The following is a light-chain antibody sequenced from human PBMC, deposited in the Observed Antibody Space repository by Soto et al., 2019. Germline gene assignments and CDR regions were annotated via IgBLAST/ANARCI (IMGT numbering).Light chain of an antibody. CDR1: QDISYY. J-gene: IGKJ2*01. Sequence: DIQMTQSPSSLSVSVGDRVTITCQASQDISYYLNWYQQKPGKAPKLLIYDESNLQTGVPSRFSGSGSGTEFSFTISSLQPEDIATYYCQQYDTLPPMYTFGQGTKVEIK. CDR3: QQYDTLPPMYT. CDR2: DES. V-gene: IGKV1-33*01.